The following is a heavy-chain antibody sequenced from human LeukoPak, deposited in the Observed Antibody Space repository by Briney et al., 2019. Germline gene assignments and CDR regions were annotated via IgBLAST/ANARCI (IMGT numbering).Heavy chain of an antibody. CDR1: GGSFSGYY. Sequence: PSETLSLTCAVYGGSFSGYYWSWIRQPPGKGLEWIGEINHSGSTNYNPSLKSRVTISVDTSKNQFSLKLSSVTAADTAVYYCARGLSKGFGELFRYNWFDPWGQGTLVTVSS. J-gene: IGHJ5*02. D-gene: IGHD3-10*01. CDR2: INHSGST. V-gene: IGHV4-34*01. CDR3: ARGLSKGFGELFRYNWFDP.